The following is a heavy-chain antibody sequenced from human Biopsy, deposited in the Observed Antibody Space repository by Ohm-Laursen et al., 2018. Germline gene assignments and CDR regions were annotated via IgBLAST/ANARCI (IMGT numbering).Heavy chain of an antibody. J-gene: IGHJ4*02. CDR2: IIAVSGLV. Sequence: SVKVSCKASGGTFSNYAISWVRQAPGEELEWMGGIIAVSGLVNYAPKFQGRVSITADKSTTTAYMELSNLKSEDTAVYYCATPFQYYDSWGGYPPFDHWGQGTLVTVSS. CDR1: GGTFSNYA. V-gene: IGHV1-69*10. D-gene: IGHD3-3*01. CDR3: ATPFQYYDSWGGYPPFDH.